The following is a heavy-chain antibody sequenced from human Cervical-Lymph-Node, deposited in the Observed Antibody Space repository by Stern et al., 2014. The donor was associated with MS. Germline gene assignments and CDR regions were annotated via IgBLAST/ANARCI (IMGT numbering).Heavy chain of an antibody. CDR3: ARIRSMATDYYYGMDV. V-gene: IGHV2-70*01. CDR2: IDWDDDK. J-gene: IGHJ6*02. D-gene: IGHD5-24*01. Sequence: SGPALVKPTQTLTLTCTFSGFSLSTSGMCVSWIRQPPGKALEWLALIDWDDDKYYSTSLKTRLTISKDTAKNQVVLTRTNMDPVDTATYYCARIRSMATDYYYGMDVWGQGTTVTVSS. CDR1: GFSLSTSGMC.